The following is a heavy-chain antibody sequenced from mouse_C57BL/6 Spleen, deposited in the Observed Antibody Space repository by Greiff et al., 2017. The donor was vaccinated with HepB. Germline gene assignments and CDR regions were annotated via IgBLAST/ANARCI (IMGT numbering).Heavy chain of an antibody. V-gene: IGHV1-61*01. CDR2: IYPSDSET. Sequence: VQLQQPGAELVRPGSSVKLSCKASGYTFTSYWMDWVKQRPGQGLEWIGNIYPSDSETHYNQKFKDKATLTVDKSSSTAYMQLSSLTSEDSAVYYCARLLRWLYFDVWGTGTTVTVSS. CDR3: ARLLRWLYFDV. D-gene: IGHD1-1*02. J-gene: IGHJ1*03. CDR1: GYTFTSYW.